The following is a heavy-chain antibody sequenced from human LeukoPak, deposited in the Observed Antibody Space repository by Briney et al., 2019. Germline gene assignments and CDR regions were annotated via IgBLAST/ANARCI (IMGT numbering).Heavy chain of an antibody. Sequence: SETLSLTCTVSGGSISSSSYYWGWIRQPPGKGLKWIGSISHSGSTYYNPSLKSRVTISVDTSKNQFSLKLSSLTAADTAVYYCARGDWRANSDFDYWGQGTLVTVSS. CDR3: ARGDWRANSDFDY. J-gene: IGHJ4*02. V-gene: IGHV4-39*07. CDR1: GGSISSSSYY. D-gene: IGHD4/OR15-4a*01. CDR2: ISHSGST.